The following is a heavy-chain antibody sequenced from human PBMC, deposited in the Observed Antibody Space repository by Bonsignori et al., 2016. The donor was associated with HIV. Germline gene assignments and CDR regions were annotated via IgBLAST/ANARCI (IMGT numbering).Heavy chain of an antibody. CDR2: IYPGDSDT. J-gene: IGHJ4*02. V-gene: IGHV5-51*01. CDR3: ARQGFIAVAGSYDY. Sequence: VRQMPGKGLEWMGIIYPGDSDTRYSPSFQGQVTISADKSISTAYLQWSSLKASDTAMYYCARQGFIAVAGSYDYWGQGTLVTVSS. D-gene: IGHD6-19*01.